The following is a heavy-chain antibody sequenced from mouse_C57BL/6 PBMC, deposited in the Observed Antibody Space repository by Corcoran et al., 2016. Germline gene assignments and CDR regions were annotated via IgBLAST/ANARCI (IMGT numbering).Heavy chain of an antibody. CDR1: GYTFTTYG. Sequence: QIQLVQSGPELKKPGETVKISCKASGYTFTTYGMRWVKQAPGKGLKWMGWINTYSGVPTYADDFKGRFAFSLETSAITAYLQINNLKNEDTATYFCARLAYYDYDYAMDYWGQGTSVTVSS. V-gene: IGHV9-3*01. J-gene: IGHJ4*01. CDR2: INTYSGVP. CDR3: ARLAYYDYDYAMDY. D-gene: IGHD2-4*01.